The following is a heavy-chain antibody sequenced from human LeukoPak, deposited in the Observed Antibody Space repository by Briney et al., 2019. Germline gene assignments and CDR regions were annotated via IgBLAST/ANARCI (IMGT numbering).Heavy chain of an antibody. D-gene: IGHD3-22*01. CDR3: ARESIVVTFPSAFDI. CDR1: GGSINSYY. CDR2: ISYTGST. Sequence: PSETLSLTCTVSGGSINSYYWSWIRQPPGKGLEWIRYISYTGSTNYNPSLKSRVAISVDTSKNQFSLSLTSVTAGDTAMYYCARESIVVTFPSAFDIWGQGTMVTVSS. V-gene: IGHV4-59*01. J-gene: IGHJ3*02.